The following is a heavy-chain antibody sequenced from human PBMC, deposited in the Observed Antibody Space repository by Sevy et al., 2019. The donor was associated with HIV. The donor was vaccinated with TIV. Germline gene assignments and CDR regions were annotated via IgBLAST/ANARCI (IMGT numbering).Heavy chain of an antibody. V-gene: IGHV3-23*01. J-gene: IGHJ3*02. CDR3: GKDPNGDYVGAHDM. CDR1: GFTFSIYA. CDR2: FSASGGST. Sequence: GGSLRLSCAASGFTFSIYAMSWVRQAPGKGLEWVSDFSASGGSTYYADSVQGRFTISRDNSKNTLLLQMNSLRADDTAVYYCGKDPNGDYVGAHDMWGQGTVVTVSS. D-gene: IGHD4-17*01.